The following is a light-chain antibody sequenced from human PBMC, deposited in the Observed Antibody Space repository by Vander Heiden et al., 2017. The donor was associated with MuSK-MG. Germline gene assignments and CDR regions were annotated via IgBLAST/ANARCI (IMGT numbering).Light chain of an antibody. V-gene: IGLV1-40*01. CDR1: SSNIGAGYD. J-gene: IGLJ2*01. CDR3: QYYDSSLSVWV. CDR2: VNS. Sequence: QSVLTQPPSVSGPPGQRVTISCTGSSSNIGAGYDGHRYQQLPGTAPKLLIDVNSNRPSGVPDRFFCYKSGTSESPVIIGLQAEDEADDYCQYYDSSLSVWVFGGGTKLTVL.